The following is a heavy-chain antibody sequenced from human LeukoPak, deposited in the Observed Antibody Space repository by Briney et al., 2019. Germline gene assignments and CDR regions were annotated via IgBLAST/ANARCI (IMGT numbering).Heavy chain of an antibody. CDR3: ARRDYYDNSGYYYY. CDR2: IYYSGSN. Sequence: SETLSLTCTVSGGSISSSSYYWGWVRQPPGKGLEWIGSIYYSGSNYYNPSLKSRVTISVDTSKNQFSLKLTSVTAADTAVYYCARRDYYDNSGYYYYWGQGTLVTVSS. V-gene: IGHV4-39*01. J-gene: IGHJ4*02. CDR1: GGSISSSSYY. D-gene: IGHD3-22*01.